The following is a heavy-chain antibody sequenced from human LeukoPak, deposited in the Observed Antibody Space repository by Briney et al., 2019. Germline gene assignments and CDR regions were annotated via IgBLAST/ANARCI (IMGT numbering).Heavy chain of an antibody. V-gene: IGHV1-2*06. CDR1: GYTFTDYY. CDR3: ARGEWLLHY. Sequence: ASVKVSCKASGYTFTDYYIHWVRQAPGQGLEWMGRINPNSGSTNNAQKFQGRLTMTRDTSITTAYMELSGLRSDDTAVYYCARGEWLLHYWGQGTLVTVSS. J-gene: IGHJ4*02. CDR2: INPNSGST. D-gene: IGHD2-15*01.